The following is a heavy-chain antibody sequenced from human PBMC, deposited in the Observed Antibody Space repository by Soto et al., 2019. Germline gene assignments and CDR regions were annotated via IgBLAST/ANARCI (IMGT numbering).Heavy chain of an antibody. CDR1: GYTFTSYC. CDR2: ISAYNGNT. CDR3: ARDSYYGSWGYFYY. J-gene: IGHJ4*02. V-gene: IGHV1-18*01. Sequence: ASVKVSCKASGYTFTSYCISWVRQAPGQGLEWMGWISAYNGNTNYAQKLQGRVTMTTDTSTSTAYMELRSLRSDDTAVYYCARDSYYGSWGYFYYWGQGTLVTVSS. D-gene: IGHD3-10*01.